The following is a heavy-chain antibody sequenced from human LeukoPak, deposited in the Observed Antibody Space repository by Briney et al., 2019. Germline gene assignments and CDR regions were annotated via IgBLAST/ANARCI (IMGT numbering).Heavy chain of an antibody. J-gene: IGHJ4*02. CDR1: GFTFSSYW. CDR3: AKGGSYPIDY. V-gene: IGHV3-74*01. D-gene: IGHD1-26*01. Sequence: GGSLRLSCAASGFTFSSYWMHWVRQAPGKGLVWVSRLNSDGSSTGYADSVRGRFTISRDNAKNTLYLQMNSLRAEDTAVYYCAKGGSYPIDYWGQGALVTVSS. CDR2: LNSDGSST.